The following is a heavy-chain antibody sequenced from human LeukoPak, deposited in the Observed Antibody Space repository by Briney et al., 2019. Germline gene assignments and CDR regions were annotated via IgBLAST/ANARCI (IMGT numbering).Heavy chain of an antibody. CDR3: ARSYYYDSSGYGDYFDY. CDR1: GYTFSSYA. CDR2: INTNTGNP. D-gene: IGHD3-22*01. J-gene: IGHJ4*02. Sequence: GASVKVSCKASGYTFSSYAMNWVRQAPGQGLEWMGWINTNTGNPTYAQGFTGRFAFSLDTSVSTAYLQVNSLKTEDTAVYYCARSYYYDSSGYGDYFDYWGQGTLVTVSS. V-gene: IGHV7-4-1*02.